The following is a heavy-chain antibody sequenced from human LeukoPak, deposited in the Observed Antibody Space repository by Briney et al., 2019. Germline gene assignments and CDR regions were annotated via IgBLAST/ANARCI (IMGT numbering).Heavy chain of an antibody. D-gene: IGHD5-18*01. CDR1: GYSISSGYY. CDR3: AWSQNVDTTMAFDY. V-gene: IGHV4-38-2*01. Sequence: SETLSLTCAVSGYSISSGYYWGWIRQPPGKGLEWIGSIYHSGSTYYNPSLKSRVTISVDTSKNQFSLKLSSVTAADTAVYYCAWSQNVDTTMAFDYWGQGTLVTVPS. CDR2: IYHSGST. J-gene: IGHJ4*02.